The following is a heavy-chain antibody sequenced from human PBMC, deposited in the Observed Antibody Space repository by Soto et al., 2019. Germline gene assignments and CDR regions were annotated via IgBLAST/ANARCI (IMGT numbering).Heavy chain of an antibody. D-gene: IGHD2-15*01. CDR1: GFTFTNYA. CDR2: VSSGGST. CDR3: AKRRGAGGHFDY. V-gene: IGHV3-23*01. J-gene: IGHJ4*02. Sequence: GGSLRLSCAASGFTFTNYAMGWVRQAPGKGLEWVSVVSSGGSTYYADSVTGRFTVSRDNSKNTLSLQMNSLRAEDTAVYYCAKRRGAGGHFDYWGQGALVTVSS.